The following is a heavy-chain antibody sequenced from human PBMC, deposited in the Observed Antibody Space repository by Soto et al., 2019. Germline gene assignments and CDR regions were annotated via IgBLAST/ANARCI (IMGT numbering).Heavy chain of an antibody. CDR1: GFTFSSYG. D-gene: IGHD2-2*01. J-gene: IGHJ6*02. CDR2: ISYDGSNK. CDR3: AKDRVDCSSASCYYYGMDV. Sequence: PRLSGAASGFTFSSYGMHWVRQAPGKGLEWVAVISYDGSNKYYADSVKGRFTISRDNSKNTLYLQMNSLRAEDTAVYYCAKDRVDCSSASCYYYGMDVWGQGTTVTVSS. V-gene: IGHV3-30*18.